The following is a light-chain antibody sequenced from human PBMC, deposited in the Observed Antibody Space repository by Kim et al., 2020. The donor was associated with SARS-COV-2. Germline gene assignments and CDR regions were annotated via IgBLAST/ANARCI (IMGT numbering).Light chain of an antibody. J-gene: IGKJ1*01. CDR3: LQTCSASRT. CDR2: TAY. Sequence: ASVGDRVPITCRASRDVKRYLTWVQPKAGQAPRLLIYTAYSLQSGVPSGFTGSGSETDFTLTISSLQPEDFASYYCLQTCSASRTFGQGTKV. CDR1: RDVKRY. V-gene: IGKV1-39*01.